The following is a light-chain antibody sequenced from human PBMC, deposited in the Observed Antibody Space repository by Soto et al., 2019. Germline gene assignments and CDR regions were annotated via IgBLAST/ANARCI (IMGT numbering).Light chain of an antibody. CDR3: QSHDSSLSAWV. CDR2: GNS. CDR1: SSNIGAGSD. Sequence: QSVLTQPTSVSGAPGQRVTISCTGASSNIGAGSDVHWYQHLPGTVPKLLIYGNSNRPSGVPDRFSGSKSGTSASLAITGLQAEDEADYYCQSHDSSLSAWVFGGGTKLTVL. J-gene: IGLJ3*02. V-gene: IGLV1-40*01.